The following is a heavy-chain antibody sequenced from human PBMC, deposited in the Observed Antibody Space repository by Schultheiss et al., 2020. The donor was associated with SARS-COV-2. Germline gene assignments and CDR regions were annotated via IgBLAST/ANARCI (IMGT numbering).Heavy chain of an antibody. J-gene: IGHJ6*02. D-gene: IGHD3-10*01. V-gene: IGHV3-21*01. CDR2: ISSSSSYI. Sequence: GSLRLSCAASGFTFSSYSMNWVRQAPGKGLEWVSSISSSSSYIYYADSVKGRFTISRDNAKNSLYLQMNSLRAEDTAVYYCARVPGEEWFGELLGHYYYYGMDVWGQGTTVTVSS. CDR1: GFTFSSYS. CDR3: ARVPGEEWFGELLGHYYYYGMDV.